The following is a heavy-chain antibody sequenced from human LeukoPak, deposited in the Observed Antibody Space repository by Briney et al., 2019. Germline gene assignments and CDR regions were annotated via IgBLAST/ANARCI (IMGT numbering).Heavy chain of an antibody. J-gene: IGHJ4*02. D-gene: IGHD5-24*01. CDR3: ARESGRDGYNYPYYFDY. CDR2: IYTSGST. CDR1: GGSISSYY. V-gene: IGHV4-4*07. Sequence: PSETLSLTCTVSGGSISSYYWSWIRQPAGKGLEWIGRIYTSGSTNYNPSLKSRVTMSVDTSKNQFSLKLSSVTAADTAVYYCARESGRDGYNYPYYFDYWGQGNLVTVSS.